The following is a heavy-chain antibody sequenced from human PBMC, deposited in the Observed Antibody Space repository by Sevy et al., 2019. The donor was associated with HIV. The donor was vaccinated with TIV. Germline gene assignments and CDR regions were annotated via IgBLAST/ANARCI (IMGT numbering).Heavy chain of an antibody. V-gene: IGHV3-30*18. CDR3: AKIPGGGSSLSYFDS. D-gene: IGHD1-26*01. CDR1: GFSFNKYG. J-gene: IGHJ4*02. Sequence: GGSLRLSCAASGFSFNKYGMHWVRQAPGEGLEWVAVIAYDGGNKYYTDSVKGRFTISRDNSKNTLYLQMNSLRAEDTAVYYCAKIPGGGSSLSYFDSWGQGTLVTVS. CDR2: IAYDGGNK.